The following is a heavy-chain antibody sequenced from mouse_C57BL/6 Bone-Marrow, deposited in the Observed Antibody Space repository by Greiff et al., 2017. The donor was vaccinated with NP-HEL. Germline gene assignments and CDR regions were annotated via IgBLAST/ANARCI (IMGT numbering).Heavy chain of an antibody. Sequence: DVQLQESGPVLVKPGASVKMSCKASGYTFTDYYMNWVKQSHGKSLEWIGVINPYNGGTSYNQKFKGKATLTVDKSSSTAYMELNSLTSEDSAVYYCARERDVNYFDYWGQGTTLTVSS. CDR3: ARERDVNYFDY. J-gene: IGHJ2*01. CDR1: GYTFTDYY. D-gene: IGHD3-3*01. CDR2: INPYNGGT. V-gene: IGHV1-19*01.